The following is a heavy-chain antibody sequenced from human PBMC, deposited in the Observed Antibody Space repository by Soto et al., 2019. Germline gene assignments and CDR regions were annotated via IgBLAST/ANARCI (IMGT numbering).Heavy chain of an antibody. Sequence: SQTLSLTCAISGDSVSSNSAAWNWIRLSPSRGLEWLARTYYRSRWYNDYAVAVRSRITVNLDTSKNQFSLKLSSVTAADTAVYYCARGPTHYDFWSGRYYYYYYMDVWGKGTTVTVSS. D-gene: IGHD3-3*01. CDR2: TYYRSRWYN. J-gene: IGHJ6*03. CDR3: ARGPTHYDFWSGRYYYYYYMDV. CDR1: GDSVSSNSAA. V-gene: IGHV6-1*01.